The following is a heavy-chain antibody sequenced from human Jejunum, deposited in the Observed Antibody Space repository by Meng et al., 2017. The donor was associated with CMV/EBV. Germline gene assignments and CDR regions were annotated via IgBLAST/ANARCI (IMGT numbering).Heavy chain of an antibody. V-gene: IGHV3-23*01. J-gene: IGHJ3*02. Sequence: FSNYAMTWVRQAPGNGLALVSTISSSGVRTYYADSVKGRFTISRDNSKNTLYLQMNSLRAGDTAIYYCAKVSNYFDSSGMDAFDIWGQGTKVTVSS. CDR1: FSNYA. D-gene: IGHD3-22*01. CDR2: ISSSGVRT. CDR3: AKVSNYFDSSGMDAFDI.